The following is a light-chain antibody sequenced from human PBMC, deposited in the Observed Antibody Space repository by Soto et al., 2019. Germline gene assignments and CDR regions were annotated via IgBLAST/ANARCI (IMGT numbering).Light chain of an antibody. CDR1: LGIANY. J-gene: IGKJ1*01. CDR2: VAS. Sequence: DIQMTQSPPSLSASVGDRVTISCRASLGIANYVLWYQQRPGKVPKLLIYVASSLLSGVPSRFSGSGSGTDFTLTISSLQPEDVGTYYCQKYNSAMWTFGQGTKVEI. CDR3: QKYNSAMWT. V-gene: IGKV1-27*01.